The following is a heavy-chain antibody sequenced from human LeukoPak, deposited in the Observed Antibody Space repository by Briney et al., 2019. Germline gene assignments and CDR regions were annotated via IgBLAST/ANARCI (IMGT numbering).Heavy chain of an antibody. D-gene: IGHD4-17*01. J-gene: IGHJ6*04. CDR3: AKNARDYGDYDHYGMDV. Sequence: GSLRLSCAASGSTFGTYAMHWVRQAPGKGLEWVAVISYDGSNKYYADSVKGRFTISRDNSKNTLYLQMNSLRPEDTAVYYCAKNARDYGDYDHYGMDVWGKGTTVTVSS. CDR2: ISYDGSNK. V-gene: IGHV3-30*18. CDR1: GSTFGTYA.